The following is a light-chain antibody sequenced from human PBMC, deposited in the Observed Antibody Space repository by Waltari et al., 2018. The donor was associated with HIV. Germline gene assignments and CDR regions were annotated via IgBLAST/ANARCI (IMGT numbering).Light chain of an antibody. V-gene: IGLV1-47*01. CDR2: RKR. CDR1: NSNIGNNY. J-gene: IGLJ3*02. Sequence: QSMLTQPPSASGTPGQRVTISCSGSNSNIGNNYVSWYQQFQVLAPKPLVYRKRPRPSGFSARFAGSTSGTSASLAISGLRSEDEADYYCAAWDDSLRGVFGGGTRLTVL. CDR3: AAWDDSLRGV.